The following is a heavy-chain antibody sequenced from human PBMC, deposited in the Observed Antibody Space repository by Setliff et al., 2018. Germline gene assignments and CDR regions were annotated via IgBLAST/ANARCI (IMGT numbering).Heavy chain of an antibody. J-gene: IGHJ3*02. CDR3: ARHIWGAKMQLPHDVFDI. V-gene: IGHV4-38-2*01. Sequence: PSETLSLTCAVSYYSISSGYYWGWIRQPPGKGLEWIGSMYHSGSTYYSPSLESRVTISVDMSKNHLSLKLSSVTAADTAVYYCARHIWGAKMQLPHDVFDIWGQGTMVT. D-gene: IGHD2-2*01. CDR2: MYHSGST. CDR1: YYSISSGYY.